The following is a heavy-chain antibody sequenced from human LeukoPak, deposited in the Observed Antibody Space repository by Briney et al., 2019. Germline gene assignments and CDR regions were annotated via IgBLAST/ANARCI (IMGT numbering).Heavy chain of an antibody. Sequence: SETLSLTCTVSGGSISSRSYYWGWIRQPPGTGLEWIGSIYYSGSTYYNPSLKSRVTISVDTSKNQFSLKLSSVTAADTAVYYCARHVPAASYYYYGMDVWGQGTTVTVSS. J-gene: IGHJ6*02. CDR3: ARHVPAASYYYYGMDV. CDR2: IYYSGST. CDR1: GGSISSRSYY. V-gene: IGHV4-39*01. D-gene: IGHD2-2*01.